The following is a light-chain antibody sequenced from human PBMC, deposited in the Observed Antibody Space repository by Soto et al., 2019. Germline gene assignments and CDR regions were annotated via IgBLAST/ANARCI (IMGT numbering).Light chain of an antibody. J-gene: IGKJ4*01. CDR3: QQYNNWPPGT. Sequence: EIVMTQSPATLSVSQGERSTFSCRASQSVTRQLAWYQQTSGQAHRLLSYGASTRANGIPARFSGSGSGTDFTLTISSLQSEDFAFYYCQQYNNWPPGTFGGGTKVDIK. V-gene: IGKV3-15*01. CDR2: GAS. CDR1: QSVTRQ.